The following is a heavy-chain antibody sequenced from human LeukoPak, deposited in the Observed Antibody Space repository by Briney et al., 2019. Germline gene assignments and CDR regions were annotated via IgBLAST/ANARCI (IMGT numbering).Heavy chain of an antibody. D-gene: IGHD5-24*01. Sequence: GGSLRLSCSASGLTCRSYSMNWVRQAPGKGLEWVSYISSSSRTIYYADSVKGRFTISRDNAKNSLYLQMDSLRAEDTAMYYCARDWGEMASDYWGQGTLVTVSS. CDR1: GLTCRSYS. CDR3: ARDWGEMASDY. CDR2: ISSSSRTI. V-gene: IGHV3-48*01. J-gene: IGHJ4*02.